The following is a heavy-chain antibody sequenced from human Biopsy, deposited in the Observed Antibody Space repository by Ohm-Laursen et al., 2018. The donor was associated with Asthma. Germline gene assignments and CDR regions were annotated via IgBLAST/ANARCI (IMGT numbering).Heavy chain of an antibody. Sequence: GTLSLTWTVSGASITSSAYYWGWIRQPPGKGLEWIGSMYYGETTYYSPSLKSRVTISVDTSKNQSSLILSSVTAADTAVYYCARHDHRWDTYADFWGQGTLVTVSS. D-gene: IGHD2-2*01. J-gene: IGHJ4*02. CDR2: MYYGETT. V-gene: IGHV4-39*01. CDR1: GASITSSAYY. CDR3: ARHDHRWDTYADF.